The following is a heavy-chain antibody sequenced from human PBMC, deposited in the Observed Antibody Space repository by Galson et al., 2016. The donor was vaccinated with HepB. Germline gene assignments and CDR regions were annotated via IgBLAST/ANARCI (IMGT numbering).Heavy chain of an antibody. D-gene: IGHD5-24*01. V-gene: IGHV3-11*04. CDR2: ISHNGGTK. CDR1: GVTFSDLW. J-gene: IGHJ4*02. Sequence: SLRLSCAASGVTFSDLWMTWVRQAPGKGLQWLSYISHNGGTKYYADSVKGRFTISRDSSKNTLFLQMNSLRADDTAVYYCARDSGYNEHGGFDNWGQGTLVTVSS. CDR3: ARDSGYNEHGGFDN.